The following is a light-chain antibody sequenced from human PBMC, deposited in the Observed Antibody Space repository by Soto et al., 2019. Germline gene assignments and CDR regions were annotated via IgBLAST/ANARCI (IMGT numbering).Light chain of an antibody. CDR1: SSNIGKGYD. CDR2: GNI. Sequence: QSVLTQPPSVSGAPGQRVTISCTGSSSNIGKGYDVHWYQQLPGTAPKLLIYGNINRPSGVPDRFSGSKSGTSASLAITGLQAEDDADYFCQSFDGSLNGVVFGGGTQLTVL. CDR3: QSFDGSLNGVV. J-gene: IGLJ2*01. V-gene: IGLV1-40*01.